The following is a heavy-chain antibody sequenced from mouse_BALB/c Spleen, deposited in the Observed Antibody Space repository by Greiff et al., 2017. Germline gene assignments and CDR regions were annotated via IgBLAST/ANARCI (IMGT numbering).Heavy chain of an antibody. CDR1: GYTFTSYW. CDR3: ALIHYYGYAAMEN. J-gene: IGHJ4*01. V-gene: IGHV1S81*02. CDR2: INPSNGRT. D-gene: IGHD1-2*01. Sequence: QVQLQQPGAELVKPGASVKLSCKASGYTFTSYWMHWVKQRPGQGLEWIGEINPSNGRTNYNEKFKSKATLTVDKSSSTAYMQLSSLTSEDSAVYYCALIHYYGYAAMENWGEGTP.